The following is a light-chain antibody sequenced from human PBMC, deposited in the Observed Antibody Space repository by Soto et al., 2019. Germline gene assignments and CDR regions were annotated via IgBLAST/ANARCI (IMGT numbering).Light chain of an antibody. Sequence: EIVLTQSPATLSLSPGERATLSCRASQSVSNYLAWYQQNPGQAPRLLISDASNRATGIPARFSGSGSGTDFTLTISSLEPEDFAVYYCQLRSNWPPLYTFGQGTKLDIK. CDR1: QSVSNY. CDR3: QLRSNWPPLYT. J-gene: IGKJ2*01. V-gene: IGKV3-11*01. CDR2: DAS.